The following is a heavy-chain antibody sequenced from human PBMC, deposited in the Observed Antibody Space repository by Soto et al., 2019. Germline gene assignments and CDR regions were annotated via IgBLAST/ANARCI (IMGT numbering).Heavy chain of an antibody. CDR2: IFHTGNT. V-gene: IGHV4-59*01. D-gene: IGHD3-10*01. J-gene: IGHJ4*02. CDR1: GDSFSSYY. Sequence: TLSLTCTVSGDSFSSYYWTWIRQPPGKRLEWVAYIFHTGNTNYNPSLKSQVTISVDTSKNQFSLKLRSVTPADTAVYYCAALDGALDYWGPGTLVTVSS. CDR3: AALDGALDY.